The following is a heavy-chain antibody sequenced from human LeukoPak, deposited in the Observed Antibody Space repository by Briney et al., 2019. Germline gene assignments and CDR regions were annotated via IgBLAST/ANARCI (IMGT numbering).Heavy chain of an antibody. D-gene: IGHD3-10*01. Sequence: ASVKVSCKASGYTFTYRYLHWVRQAPAQALEWMGWISAYNGNTNYAQKLQGRVTMTTDTSTSTAYMELRSLRSDDTAVYYCARPYGSGSYRPWGQGTLVTVSS. CDR2: ISAYNGNT. V-gene: IGHV1-18*04. CDR1: GYTFTYRY. CDR3: ARPYGSGSYRP. J-gene: IGHJ5*02.